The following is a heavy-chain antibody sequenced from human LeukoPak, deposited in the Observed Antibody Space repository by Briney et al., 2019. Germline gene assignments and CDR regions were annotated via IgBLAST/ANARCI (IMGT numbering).Heavy chain of an antibody. CDR2: ISSGGSTI. CDR1: GFTFSDYY. CDR3: AKREGYGRVDY. J-gene: IGHJ4*02. V-gene: IGHV3-11*01. D-gene: IGHD2-15*01. Sequence: GGSLRLSCAVSGFTFSDYYMSWIRQAPGKGLEWVSYISSGGSTISHADSVKGRFTISRDNAENSLYLQMNSLRAEDTAIYYCAKREGYGRVDYWGQGILVAVSS.